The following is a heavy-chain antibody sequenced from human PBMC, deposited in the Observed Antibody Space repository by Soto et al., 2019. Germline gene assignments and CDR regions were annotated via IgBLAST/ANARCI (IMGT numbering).Heavy chain of an antibody. J-gene: IGHJ5*02. V-gene: IGHV4-39*01. Sequence: PSETLSLTCTVSGGSISSSSYYWGWIRQPPGKGLEWIGSIYYSGSTYYNPSLKSRVTISVDTSKNQFSLKLSSVTAADTAVYYCARHINYDFWSGSTPVNWFDPWGQGTLVT. CDR3: ARHINYDFWSGSTPVNWFDP. CDR2: IYYSGST. D-gene: IGHD3-3*01. CDR1: GGSISSSSYY.